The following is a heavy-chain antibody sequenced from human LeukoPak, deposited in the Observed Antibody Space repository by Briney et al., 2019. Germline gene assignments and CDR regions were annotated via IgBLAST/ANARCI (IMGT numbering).Heavy chain of an antibody. D-gene: IGHD1-26*01. Sequence: GGSLRLSWAASGFTFSTYGMHWVRQAPGKGLEWVAFIRSDGTSKYYTDSVKGRFTISRDNSKNTLYLQMNSLRPEDTAVYYCANQGGSLTEVGYYMDVWGKGTTVTVSS. CDR3: ANQGGSLTEVGYYMDV. J-gene: IGHJ6*03. CDR1: GFTFSTYG. V-gene: IGHV3-30*02. CDR2: IRSDGTSK.